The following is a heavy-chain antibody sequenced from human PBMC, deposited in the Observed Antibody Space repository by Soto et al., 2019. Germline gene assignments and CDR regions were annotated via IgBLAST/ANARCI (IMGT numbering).Heavy chain of an antibody. Sequence: QVQLVEFGGGLVKPGGSLRLSCAASGFAFSDSYMSWIRQAPGKGLEWVSYISSSGSTIYYAGSVKGRFTISRDNAKNLLCLLLNSLRAEYMSVYFWARERGEPRYYCYCMDVWGQGTTVTVSS. D-gene: IGHD5-12*01. CDR3: ARERGEPRYYCYCMDV. J-gene: IGHJ6*02. CDR2: ISSSGSTI. CDR1: GFAFSDSY. V-gene: IGHV3-11*01.